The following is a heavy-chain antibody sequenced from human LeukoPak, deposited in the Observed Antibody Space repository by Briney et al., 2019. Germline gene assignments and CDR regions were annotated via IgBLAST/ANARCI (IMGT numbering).Heavy chain of an antibody. CDR2: INHSGST. D-gene: IGHD3-22*01. J-gene: IGHJ5*02. CDR1: GGSFSGYY. CDR3: ARVRGYNWFDP. V-gene: IGHV4-34*01. Sequence: SETLSLTCAVYGGSFSGYYWSWIRRPPGKGLEWIGEINHSGSTNYNPSLKSRVTISVDTSKNQFSLKLSSVTAADTAVHYCARVRGYNWFDPWGQGTLVTVSS.